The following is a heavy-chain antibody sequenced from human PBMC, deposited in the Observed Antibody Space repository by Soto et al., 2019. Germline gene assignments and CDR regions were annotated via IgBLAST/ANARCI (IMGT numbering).Heavy chain of an antibody. CDR3: ARESQPYSSSWWFDP. CDR2: IIPIFGNT. J-gene: IGHJ5*02. Sequence: SVKVSCKASGGTFSSYTISWVRQAPGQGLEWMGGIIPIFGNTKYSQKFQGRVTITRDTSASTAYMELSSLRSEDTAVYYCARESQPYSSSWWFDPWGQGTLVTVSS. D-gene: IGHD6-13*01. V-gene: IGHV1-69*05. CDR1: GGTFSSYT.